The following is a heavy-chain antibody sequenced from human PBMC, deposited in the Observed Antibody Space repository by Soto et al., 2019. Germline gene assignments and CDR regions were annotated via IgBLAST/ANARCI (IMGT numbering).Heavy chain of an antibody. CDR2: IIPMYGAA. Sequence: GASVKVSCKASGGILTSHPINWVRQAPGQGLEWVGGIIPMYGAANYAQKFQGRVTLSADKSTLTAYMDLSSLTSADTAVYYCAKDVEGLVLQLAFEYWGQGTLVT. D-gene: IGHD2-2*01. J-gene: IGHJ4*02. V-gene: IGHV1-69*06. CDR3: AKDVEGLVLQLAFEY. CDR1: GGILTSHP.